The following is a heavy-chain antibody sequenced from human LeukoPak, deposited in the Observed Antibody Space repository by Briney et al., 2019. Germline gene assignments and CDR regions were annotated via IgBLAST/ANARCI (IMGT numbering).Heavy chain of an antibody. CDR3: AKVSSSWPGDAFDI. Sequence: GGSLRLSCAASGCTFSNYTRSWVRKAPGKGLEWVSAISGSGGSTYYADSVKGRFTISRDNSKNTLYLQMNSLRAEDTAVYYCAKVSSSWPGDAFDIWGQGTMVTVSS. CDR1: GCTFSNYT. D-gene: IGHD6-13*01. CDR2: ISGSGGST. J-gene: IGHJ3*02. V-gene: IGHV3-23*01.